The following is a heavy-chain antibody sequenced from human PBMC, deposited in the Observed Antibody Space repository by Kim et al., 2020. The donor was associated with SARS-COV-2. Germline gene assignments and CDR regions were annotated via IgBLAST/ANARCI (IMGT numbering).Heavy chain of an antibody. Sequence: YADSVKGRFTVSRAITKDTLYLQMNGLRADDTALYYCAKDHPSSGWPTFDSWGQGTLVAVSS. D-gene: IGHD6-19*01. CDR3: AKDHPSSGWPTFDS. V-gene: IGHV3-23*05. J-gene: IGHJ4*02.